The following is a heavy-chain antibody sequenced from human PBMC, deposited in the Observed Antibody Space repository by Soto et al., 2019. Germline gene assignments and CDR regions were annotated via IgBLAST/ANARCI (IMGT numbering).Heavy chain of an antibody. J-gene: IGHJ4*02. CDR1: GFSLSTSGMC. D-gene: IGHD4-17*01. V-gene: IGHV2-70*12. Sequence: SGPTLVNPTQTLTLTCPFSGFSLSTSGMCVSWIRQPPGKALEWLALIDWDDDKYYSTSLKTRLTISKDTSKNQVVLTMTNMEPLDIAKFYCAHPSSYGEFAFWGKGTLVPGSP. CDR3: AHPSSYGEFAF. CDR2: IDWDDDK.